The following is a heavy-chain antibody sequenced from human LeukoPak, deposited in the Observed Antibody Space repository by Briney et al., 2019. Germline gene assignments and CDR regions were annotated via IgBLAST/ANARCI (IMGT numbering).Heavy chain of an antibody. J-gene: IGHJ4*02. Sequence: PSETLSLTCAVSGGSISSGGYSWSWIRQPPGKGLEWIGYIYHSGSTYYNPSLKSRVTISVDRSKNQFSLKLSSVTAADTAVYYCASRGQLLDFDYWGQGTLVTVSS. V-gene: IGHV4-30-2*01. CDR1: GGSISSGGYS. CDR2: IYHSGST. CDR3: ASRGQLLDFDY. D-gene: IGHD6-13*01.